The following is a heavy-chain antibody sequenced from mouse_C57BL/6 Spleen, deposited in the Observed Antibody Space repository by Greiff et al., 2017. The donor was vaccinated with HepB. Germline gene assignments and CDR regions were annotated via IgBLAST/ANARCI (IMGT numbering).Heavy chain of an antibody. J-gene: IGHJ3*01. CDR1: GYTFTSYD. CDR2: IYPRDGST. CDR3: ASRDGSPFAY. D-gene: IGHD1-1*01. V-gene: IGHV1-85*01. Sequence: QVHVKQSGPELVKPGASVKLSCKASGYTFTSYDINWVKQRPGQGLEWIGWIYPRDGSTKYNEKFKGKATCTVDTSSSTAYMELHSLTSADSAVYFCASRDGSPFAYWGQGTLVTVSA.